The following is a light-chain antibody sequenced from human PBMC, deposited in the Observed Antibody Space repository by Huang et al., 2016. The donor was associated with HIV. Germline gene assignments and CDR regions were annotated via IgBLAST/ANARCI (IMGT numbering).Light chain of an antibody. Sequence: DIQMTQSPSSLSASVGDRVTLTCRTSQEIGSHLNWYQQRPGRAPKLLIDVSSTLQSGVPSRFSGGGSGTDFTLTISNLQPEDFATYYCQHSYVSLGYTVGQGTKLEI. V-gene: IGKV1-39*01. CDR1: QEIGSH. CDR2: VSS. CDR3: QHSYVSLGYT. J-gene: IGKJ2*01.